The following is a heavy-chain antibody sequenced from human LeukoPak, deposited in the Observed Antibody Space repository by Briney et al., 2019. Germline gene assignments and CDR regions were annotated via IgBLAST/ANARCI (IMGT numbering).Heavy chain of an antibody. V-gene: IGHV1-2*02. J-gene: IGHJ5*02. D-gene: IGHD3-10*01. CDR2: INPNSGGT. Sequence: EASVKVSCKASGYTFTGYYMHWVRQAPGQGLEWMGWINPNSGGTNYAQKFQGRVTMTRDTSISTAYMELSRLRSDDTAVYYCARVYYGSGSYRDPNWFDPWGLGTLVTVSS. CDR3: ARVYYGSGSYRDPNWFDP. CDR1: GYTFTGYY.